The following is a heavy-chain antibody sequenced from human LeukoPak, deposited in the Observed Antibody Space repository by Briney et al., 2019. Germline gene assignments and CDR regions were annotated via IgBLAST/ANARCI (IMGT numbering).Heavy chain of an antibody. J-gene: IGHJ3*02. CDR3: VRDGDYYDSAGHPLDAFDI. D-gene: IGHD3-22*01. CDR1: GGSINPYF. Sequence: SETLSLTCNVSGGSINPYFWSWIRQPPGKTLEWIGFISYSGNTDYNPSLKSRVAMSIDTSKNHFSLRLRSVTAADTAVYYCVRDGDYYDSAGHPLDAFDIWGQGTMVTVSS. CDR2: ISYSGNT. V-gene: IGHV4-59*01.